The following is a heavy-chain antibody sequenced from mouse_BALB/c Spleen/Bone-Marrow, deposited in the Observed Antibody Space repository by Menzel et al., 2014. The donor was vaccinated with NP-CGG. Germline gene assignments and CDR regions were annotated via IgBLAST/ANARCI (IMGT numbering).Heavy chain of an antibody. CDR2: ISSGSITI. J-gene: IGHJ2*01. CDR3: ARSGRSSSYFDY. D-gene: IGHD1-1*01. Sequence: DVHLVESGGGLLQHGGSRKLSCAVSGFTFCSLGMHWGRQAPEKGREWVAYISSGSITIYHADPVMGRFTISRDNPQNTLFLQKTSLRAEDTAMYCCARSGRSSSYFDYWVEGTTLTISS. V-gene: IGHV5-17*02. CDR1: GFTFCSLG.